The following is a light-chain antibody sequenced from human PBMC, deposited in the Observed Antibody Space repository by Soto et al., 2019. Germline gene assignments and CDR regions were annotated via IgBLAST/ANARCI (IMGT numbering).Light chain of an antibody. J-gene: IGKJ1*01. CDR2: KAS. Sequence: DMQSTQSPSTLSASVGDRVTITCRASQSISSWLAWYQQKPGKAPKLLIYKASSLESGVPSRFSGSGSGTEFTLTISSLQPDDFATYYCQQYNSYSETFGQGTKVDIK. CDR1: QSISSW. V-gene: IGKV1-5*03. CDR3: QQYNSYSET.